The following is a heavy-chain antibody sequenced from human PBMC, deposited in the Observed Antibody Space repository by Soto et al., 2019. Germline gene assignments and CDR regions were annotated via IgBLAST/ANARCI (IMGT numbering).Heavy chain of an antibody. J-gene: IGHJ1*01. CDR3: ARSADYYDSSGYLIAEYFQH. Sequence: SETLSLTCTVSGGSISSYYWSWIRQPPGKGLEWIGYIYYSGSTNYNPSLKSRVTISVDTSKNQFSLKLSSVTAADTAVYYCARSADYYDSSGYLIAEYFQHWGQGTLVTVS. V-gene: IGHV4-59*01. CDR2: IYYSGST. D-gene: IGHD3-22*01. CDR1: GGSISSYY.